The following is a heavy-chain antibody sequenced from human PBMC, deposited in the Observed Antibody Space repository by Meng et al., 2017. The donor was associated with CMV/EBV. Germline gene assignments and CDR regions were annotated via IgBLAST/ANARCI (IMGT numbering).Heavy chain of an antibody. V-gene: IGHV1-18*01. D-gene: IGHD3-16*02. CDR1: GYTFTSYG. CDR2: ISAYNGNT. CDR3: ARHSEEFYDYVWGSYRVLGIFDY. Sequence: ASVKVSYKASGYTFTSYGISWVRQAPGQGLEWMGWISAYNGNTNYAQKLQGRVTMTTDTSTSTAYMELRSLRSDDTAVYYCARHSEEFYDYVWGSYRVLGIFDYWGQGTLVTVSS. J-gene: IGHJ4*02.